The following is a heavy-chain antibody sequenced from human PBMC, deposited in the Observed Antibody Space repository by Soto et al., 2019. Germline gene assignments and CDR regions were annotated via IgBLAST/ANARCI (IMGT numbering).Heavy chain of an antibody. CDR2: IIPIFGTA. CDR3: ARDRGGGFCSSTSCSLDY. J-gene: IGHJ4*02. D-gene: IGHD2-2*01. Sequence: QVQLVQSGAEVKKPGSSVKVSCKASGGTFSSYAISWVRQAPGQGLEWMGGIIPIFGTANYAQKFQGRVTLTGEASTSTAYMGRSSLRSEYTAVYYWARDRGGGFCSSTSCSLDYCGQGTLVTVSS. CDR1: GGTFSSYA. V-gene: IGHV1-69*01.